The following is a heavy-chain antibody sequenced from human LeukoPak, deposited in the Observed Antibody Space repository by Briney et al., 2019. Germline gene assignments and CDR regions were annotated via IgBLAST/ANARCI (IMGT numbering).Heavy chain of an antibody. Sequence: SETLSLTCSVSGGPISSGSYYWGWIRQPPGKGLEWIGSIYYSGSTYYNPSLKSRVTISVDTSKNQFSLKLSSVTAADTAVYYCARESGGPFYWGQGTLVTVSS. V-gene: IGHV4-39*07. CDR2: IYYSGST. CDR1: GGPISSGSYY. CDR3: ARESGGPFY. J-gene: IGHJ4*02.